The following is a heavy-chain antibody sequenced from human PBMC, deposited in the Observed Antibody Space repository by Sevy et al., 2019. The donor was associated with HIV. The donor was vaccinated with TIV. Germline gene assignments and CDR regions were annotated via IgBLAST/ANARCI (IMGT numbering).Heavy chain of an antibody. V-gene: IGHV4-38-2*01. Sequence: SETLSLTCAVSGYSISSGFYWGWIRQPPGKGLEWIVLMYHSGSTYYNSSLQSRVTISVDTSKNQFSLELTSVTAADTAVYYCARLGIAVVGYFDYWGQGTLVTVSS. CDR2: MYHSGST. CDR1: GYSISSGFY. D-gene: IGHD6-19*01. J-gene: IGHJ4*02. CDR3: ARLGIAVVGYFDY.